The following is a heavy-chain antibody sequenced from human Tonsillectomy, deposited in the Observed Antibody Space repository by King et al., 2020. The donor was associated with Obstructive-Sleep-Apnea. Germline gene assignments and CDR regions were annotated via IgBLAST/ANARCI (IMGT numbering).Heavy chain of an antibody. CDR3: ARAGKTYYYDSSGLDY. CDR1: GGSISSGDYY. J-gene: IGHJ4*02. Sequence: VQLQESGPGLVKPSQTLSLICTVSGGSISSGDYYWSWIRQPPGKGLEWIGYIYYSGSTYYNPSLKSRVTISLDTSKNQFSLKLSSVTAADTAVYFCARAGKTYYYDSSGLDYWGQGTLVTVSS. CDR2: IYYSGST. V-gene: IGHV4-30-4*01. D-gene: IGHD3-22*01.